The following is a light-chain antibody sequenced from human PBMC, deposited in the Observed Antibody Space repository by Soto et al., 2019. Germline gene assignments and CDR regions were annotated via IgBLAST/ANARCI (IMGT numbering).Light chain of an antibody. J-gene: IGLJ1*01. CDR3: SSYGGYNNVV. CDR1: SSDVGGYNY. Sequence: QSVLTQPPSASGSPGQSVTISCTGTSSDVGGYNYVSWFQQHPGKAPKLIIHGVNQRPSGVPDRFSGSKSGNTASLTVSGLQAEDEGTYYCSSYGGYNNVVFGTGTKLTVL. CDR2: GVN. V-gene: IGLV2-8*01.